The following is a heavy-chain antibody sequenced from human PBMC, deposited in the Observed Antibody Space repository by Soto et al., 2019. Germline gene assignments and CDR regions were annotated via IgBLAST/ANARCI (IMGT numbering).Heavy chain of an antibody. CDR3: AGQPNDQEDYYNGMEV. V-gene: IGHV1-69*06. J-gene: IGHJ6*02. CDR2: IIPIYGSP. CDR1: GGAISRYG. Sequence: QVQLVQSGAEVKKPGSSVKVSCTASGGAISRYGMSWVRQAPGQGLEWMGGIIPIYGSPNYAQRFKGRVTVRADISTNTVYTTLSSLKSEDTAVIYCAGQPNDQEDYYNGMEVWGQGTPVTVSS. D-gene: IGHD2-8*01.